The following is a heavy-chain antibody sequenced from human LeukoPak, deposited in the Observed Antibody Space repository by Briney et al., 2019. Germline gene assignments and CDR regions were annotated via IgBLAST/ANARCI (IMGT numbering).Heavy chain of an antibody. CDR2: IGSSSSYI. J-gene: IGHJ4*02. D-gene: IGHD6-13*01. Sequence: GGSLRLSCAASGFTFSSYSMNWVRQAPGKGLEWVSSIGSSSSYIYYADSVKGRFTISRDNAKNSLYLQMNSLRAEDTAVYYCARDGAADYWGQGTLVTVSS. CDR3: ARDGAADY. V-gene: IGHV3-21*01. CDR1: GFTFSSYS.